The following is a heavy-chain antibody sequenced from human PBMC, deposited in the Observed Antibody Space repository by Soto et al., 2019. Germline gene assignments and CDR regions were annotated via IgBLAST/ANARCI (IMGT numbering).Heavy chain of an antibody. Sequence: PSETLSLTCSVSGGSISSVGHYWSWIRQPPGKGLEWIGYIYYSGSTNYNPSLKSRVTISVDTSENQFSLKLSSVTAADTAVYYCARGQQQLSLYYYYGMDVWGQGTTVTVSS. CDR3: ARGQQQLSLYYYYGMDV. V-gene: IGHV4-61*08. J-gene: IGHJ6*02. CDR1: GGSISSVGHY. D-gene: IGHD6-13*01. CDR2: IYYSGST.